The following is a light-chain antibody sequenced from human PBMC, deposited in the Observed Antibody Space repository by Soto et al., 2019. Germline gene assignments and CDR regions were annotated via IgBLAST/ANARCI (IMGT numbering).Light chain of an antibody. J-gene: IGKJ1*01. CDR2: QAS. V-gene: IGKV1-5*03. CDR1: QSISSW. CDR3: QQYNSYPWT. Sequence: STLPASVGDSVSITCRASQSISSWLAWYQQKPGKAPKLLIYQASTLESGVPSNFSGSGSGTEFTLTISSLQPEDFATYYCQQYNSYPWTFGQGTKVDIK.